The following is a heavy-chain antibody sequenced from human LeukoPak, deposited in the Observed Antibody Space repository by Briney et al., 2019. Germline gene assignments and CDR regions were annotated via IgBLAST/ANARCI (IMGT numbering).Heavy chain of an antibody. V-gene: IGHV4-59*01. D-gene: IGHD1-1*01. J-gene: IGHJ3*02. CDR3: ATPLRGTTGAFDI. Sequence: PSETLSLTCTVSGGSISNYYWSWIRQPPGKGLEWIGYIYYSGSTNYNPSLKSRVTISVDTSKNQFSLKLSSVTAADTAVYYCATPLRGTTGAFDIWGQGTMVTVSS. CDR1: GGSISNYY. CDR2: IYYSGST.